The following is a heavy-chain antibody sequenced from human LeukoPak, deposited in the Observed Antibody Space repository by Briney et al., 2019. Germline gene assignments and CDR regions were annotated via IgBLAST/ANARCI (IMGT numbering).Heavy chain of an antibody. D-gene: IGHD2-15*01. Sequence: GGSLRLSCAASGFTFSNAWMNWVRQAPGKGLEWVGRIKSKTDGGTTDYAAPVKGRFTISRDDSKNTLYLQMNSLKTEDTAVYYCTTGNIVVVVAATYQFDYWGQGTLVTVSS. CDR2: IKSKTDGGTT. CDR1: GFTFSNAW. J-gene: IGHJ4*02. CDR3: TTGNIVVVVAATYQFDY. V-gene: IGHV3-15*07.